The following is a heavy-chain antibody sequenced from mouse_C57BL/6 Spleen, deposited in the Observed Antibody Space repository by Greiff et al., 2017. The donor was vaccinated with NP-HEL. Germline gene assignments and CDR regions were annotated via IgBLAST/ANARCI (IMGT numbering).Heavy chain of an antibody. D-gene: IGHD2-4*01. CDR2: IYPGSGST. J-gene: IGHJ4*01. CDR1: GYTFTSYW. V-gene: IGHV1-55*01. CDR3: ARGGYDYDGAMDY. Sequence: VQLQQPGAELVKPGASVKMSCKASGYTFTSYWITWVKQRPGQGLEWIGDIYPGSGSTKYNEKFKSKATLTVDTSSSTAYMQLSSLTSEDSAVYYCARGGYDYDGAMDYWGQGTSVTVSS.